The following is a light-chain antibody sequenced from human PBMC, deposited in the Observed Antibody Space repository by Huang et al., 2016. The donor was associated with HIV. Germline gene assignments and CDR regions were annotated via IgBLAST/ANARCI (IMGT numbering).Light chain of an antibody. Sequence: DIVMTPSPATLSVSPGERAAHSCRASQRVSSNLAGYQQKPGQAPRLLIYGASTRATGVPARFSSSGSGTEFTLTISSLQSEDFAIYYCQQYDNWPPWTFGQGTKVDVK. CDR2: GAS. CDR1: QRVSSN. V-gene: IGKV3D-15*01. CDR3: QQYDNWPPWT. J-gene: IGKJ1*01.